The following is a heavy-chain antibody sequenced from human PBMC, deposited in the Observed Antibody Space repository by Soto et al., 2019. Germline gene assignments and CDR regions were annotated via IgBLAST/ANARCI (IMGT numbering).Heavy chain of an antibody. CDR3: AKDQIGGSISYYYGMDV. V-gene: IGHV3-23*01. D-gene: IGHD3-16*01. CDR2: ISGSGGST. J-gene: IGHJ6*02. Sequence: GGSLRLSCAASGFTFSSHAMSWVRQAPGKGLEWVSAISGSGGSTYYADSVKGRFTISRDNSKNTLYLQMNSLRAEDTAVYYCAKDQIGGSISYYYGMDVWGQGTTVTVSS. CDR1: GFTFSSHA.